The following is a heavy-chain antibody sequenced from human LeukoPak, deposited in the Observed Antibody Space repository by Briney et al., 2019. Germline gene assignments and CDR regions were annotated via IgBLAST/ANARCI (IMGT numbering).Heavy chain of an antibody. V-gene: IGHV3-53*01. CDR1: AFIFSGHW. J-gene: IGHJ4*02. Sequence: GGSLRLSCEGSAFIFSGHWMNWVRQTPGKGPEWVSIIYADGGTKYADSVKGRFTISRDTSKNTFSLQMNNLRAEDTAVYYCARLASRSYWGQGTLVAVSS. D-gene: IGHD6-6*01. CDR2: IYADGGT. CDR3: ARLASRSY.